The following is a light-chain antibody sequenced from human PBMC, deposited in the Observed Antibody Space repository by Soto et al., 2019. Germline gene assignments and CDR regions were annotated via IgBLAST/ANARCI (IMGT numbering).Light chain of an antibody. J-gene: IGLJ1*01. CDR2: EVS. V-gene: IGLV2-14*01. CDR3: SSYTPNSVTLYV. Sequence: QSVLTQPASVSGSPGQSITISCTGTSRDIGASNYVSWYQQRPGKAPKVMIYEVSNRPSGVSNRFSGSKSGTTASLTISGLQAEDEGDCYCSSYTPNSVTLYVFGTGTKVTVL. CDR1: SRDIGASNY.